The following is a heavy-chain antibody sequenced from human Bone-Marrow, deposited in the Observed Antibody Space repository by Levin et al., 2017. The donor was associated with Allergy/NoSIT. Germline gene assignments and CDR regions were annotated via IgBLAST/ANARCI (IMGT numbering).Heavy chain of an antibody. V-gene: IGHV4-4*02. J-gene: IGHJ3*01. CDR3: ARGPSPLDL. Sequence: SETLSLTCGISGVSISGLYRWSWVRQFPGKGLEWVGETHHSGSSYYNPSLWGRVTISVDKSKKLLSLTLTSVTAADTAVYYCARGPSPLDLWGQGTLVTVSS. CDR1: GVSISGLYR. CDR2: THHSGSS.